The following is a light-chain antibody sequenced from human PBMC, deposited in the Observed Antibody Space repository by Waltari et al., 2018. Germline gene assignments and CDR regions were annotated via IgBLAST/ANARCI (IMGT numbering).Light chain of an antibody. CDR3: QQYYNWPLT. CDR2: GAS. Sequence: ETVMTQSPGTLSVSPGDRVTLSCRASQTVYGELAWYQQKSGQTPRLLIYGASTRGTSSPARFSGSGSGTEFTLTISSLQSEDFGVYYCQQYYNWPLTFGGGTKVEIK. CDR1: QTVYGE. V-gene: IGKV3-15*01. J-gene: IGKJ4*01.